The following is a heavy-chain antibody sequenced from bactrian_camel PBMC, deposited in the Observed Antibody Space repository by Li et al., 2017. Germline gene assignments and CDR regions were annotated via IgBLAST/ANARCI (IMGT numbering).Heavy chain of an antibody. J-gene: IGHJ4*01. D-gene: IGHD2*01. V-gene: IGHV3S53*01. Sequence: VESGGGSVQPGESLRLSCKAPGSTSNRRGMHWFRQAAGKKQREWVSSRNAEGFTTYTDSVKGRFAISEDNAKKTLYLQMNSLKPEDTGIYYCAAADGVCPYRGLWPLPSPRIEWYHYWGQGTQVTVS. CDR1: GSTSNRRG. CDR3: AAADGVCPYRGLWPLPSPRIEWYHY. CDR2: RNAEGFT.